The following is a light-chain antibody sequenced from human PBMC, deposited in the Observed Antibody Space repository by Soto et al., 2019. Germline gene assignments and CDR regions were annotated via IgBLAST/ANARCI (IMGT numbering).Light chain of an antibody. V-gene: IGLV2-14*01. J-gene: IGLJ1*01. CDR1: SSDVGGYNY. CDR3: SSYTSSSTLV. CDR2: EVS. Sequence: LTQPASVSGSPGQSITISCTGTSSDVGGYNYVSWYQQHPGKAPKLMIYEVSNRPSGVSNRFSGSKSGNTASLTISGLQAEDEADCYCSSYTSSSTLVFGTGTKVTVL.